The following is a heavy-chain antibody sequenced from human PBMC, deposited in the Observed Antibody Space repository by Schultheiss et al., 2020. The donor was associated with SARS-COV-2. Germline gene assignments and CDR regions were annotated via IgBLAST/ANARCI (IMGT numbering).Heavy chain of an antibody. D-gene: IGHD3-10*01. CDR2: GNT. CDR1: GYTFTSYG. J-gene: IGHJ4*02. Sequence: ASVKVSCKASGYTFTSYGISWVRQAPGQGLDGNTKYAQKLQGRVTMTTDTSTSTAYMELRSLRSDDTAVYYCARDYSGAWFRELFPKPHYFDYWGQGTLVTVSS. V-gene: IGHV1-18*01. CDR3: ARDYSGAWFRELFPKPHYFDY.